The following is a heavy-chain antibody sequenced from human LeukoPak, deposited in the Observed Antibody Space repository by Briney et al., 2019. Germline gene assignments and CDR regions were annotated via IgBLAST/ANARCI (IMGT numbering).Heavy chain of an antibody. Sequence: GGSLRLSCAASGFTSSNYAMNWVRQAPGKGLEWVSAITNSDGGAYHADSVKGRFTISRDNSKNTLYLQMNSLRAEDTAIYYCAKGSSESWYYYYMDVWGKGTTVTVSS. CDR3: AKGSSESWYYYYMDV. CDR1: GFTSSNYA. J-gene: IGHJ6*03. CDR2: ITNSDGGA. V-gene: IGHV3-23*01. D-gene: IGHD6-13*01.